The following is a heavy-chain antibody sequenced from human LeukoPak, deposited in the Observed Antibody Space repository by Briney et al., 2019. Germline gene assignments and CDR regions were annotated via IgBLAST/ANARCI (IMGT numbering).Heavy chain of an antibody. J-gene: IGHJ3*02. CDR2: ISSSSSYI. Sequence: GGSLRLSCAASGFTFSSYSMNWVRQAPGKGLEWVSSISSSSSYIYYADSVKGRFTISRDNSKNTLILQMNSLRAEGTAVYYCAIRGVYDAFDIWGQGTMVTVSS. CDR3: AIRGVYDAFDI. V-gene: IGHV3-21*04. D-gene: IGHD2-8*02. CDR1: GFTFSSYS.